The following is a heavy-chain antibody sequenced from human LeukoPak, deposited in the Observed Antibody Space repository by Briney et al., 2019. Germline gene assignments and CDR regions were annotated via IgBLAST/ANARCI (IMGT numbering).Heavy chain of an antibody. CDR3: ARDFHRDFLRENLRPFYFDY. CDR1: GFTFSSYG. J-gene: IGHJ4*01. D-gene: IGHD3-10*01. CDR2: ISYDGRGK. V-gene: IGHV3-30*03. Sequence: PGGSLRLSCGASGFTFSSYGMHWVRQAPGKGLEWVAVISYDGRGKFYADSVKGRFTVSRDNSKSTVFLQMNSLRTEDAALYYCARDFHRDFLRENLRPFYFDYWGQGTQVTVSS.